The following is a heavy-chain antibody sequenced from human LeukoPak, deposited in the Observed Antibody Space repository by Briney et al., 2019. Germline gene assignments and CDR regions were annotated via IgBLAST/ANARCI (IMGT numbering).Heavy chain of an antibody. Sequence: PGGSLRLSCAASGFTFDDYAMHWVRQAPGKGLEWVSGISWNSGSIGYADSVKGRFTISRDNAKNSLYLQMNSLRAEDTALYYCAKDMGFGDGYNGALDYWGQGTLVTVSS. J-gene: IGHJ4*02. CDR2: ISWNSGSI. D-gene: IGHD5-24*01. CDR3: AKDMGFGDGYNGALDY. CDR1: GFTFDDYA. V-gene: IGHV3-9*01.